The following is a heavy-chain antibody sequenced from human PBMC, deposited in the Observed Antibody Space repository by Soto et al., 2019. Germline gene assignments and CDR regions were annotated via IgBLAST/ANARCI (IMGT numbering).Heavy chain of an antibody. J-gene: IGHJ6*03. D-gene: IGHD3-9*01. CDR2: INHSGST. CDR1: GGSFSGYY. CDR3: ARGHRYERYMDV. V-gene: IGHV4-34*01. Sequence: PSETLSLTCAVYGGSFSGYYWSWIRQPPGKGLEWIGEINHSGSTNYNPSLKSRVTISVDTSKNQFSLKLSSVTAADTAVYYCARGHRYERYMDVWGKGTTVTVS.